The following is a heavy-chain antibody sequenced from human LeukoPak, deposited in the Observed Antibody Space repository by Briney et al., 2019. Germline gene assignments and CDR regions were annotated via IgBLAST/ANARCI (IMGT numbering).Heavy chain of an antibody. CDR3: AKGQYYYGSGSYHDY. Sequence: PGGSLRLSCVVSGFTFSNYAMSWVRQAPGKGLEWVSLISGSGGSTYYADSMKGRFTISGDNSKNTLYLQMNSLRAEDTAVYHCAKGQYYYGSGSYHDYWGQGTLVAVSS. J-gene: IGHJ4*02. V-gene: IGHV3-23*01. CDR2: ISGSGGST. CDR1: GFTFSNYA. D-gene: IGHD3-10*01.